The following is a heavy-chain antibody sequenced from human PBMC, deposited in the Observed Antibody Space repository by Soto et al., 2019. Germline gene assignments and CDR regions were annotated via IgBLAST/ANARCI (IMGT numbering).Heavy chain of an antibody. J-gene: IGHJ6*02. Sequence: PGGSLRLSCAASGFTFSSYAMSWVRQAPGKGLEWVSAISGSGGSTYYADSVKGRFTISRDNSKNTLYLQMNSLRAEDTAVYYCAKDTRLLRTDYYYGMDVWGQGTTVTVSS. CDR1: GFTFSSYA. CDR3: AKDTRLLRTDYYYGMDV. D-gene: IGHD3-22*01. V-gene: IGHV3-23*01. CDR2: ISGSGGST.